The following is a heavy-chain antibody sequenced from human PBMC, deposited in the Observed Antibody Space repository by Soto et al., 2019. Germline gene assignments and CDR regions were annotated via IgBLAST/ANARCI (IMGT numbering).Heavy chain of an antibody. CDR3: AREGITGTAPLN. V-gene: IGHV1-69*13. J-gene: IGHJ4*02. D-gene: IGHD1-7*01. CDR2: IIPIFGTA. Sequence: GASVKVSCKASGGTVSSYAISCVRRAPGQGLEWMGGIIPIFGTANYAQKFQGRVTITADESTSTAYMELSSLRSEDTAVYYCAREGITGTAPLNWGQGTLVTVSS. CDR1: GGTVSSYA.